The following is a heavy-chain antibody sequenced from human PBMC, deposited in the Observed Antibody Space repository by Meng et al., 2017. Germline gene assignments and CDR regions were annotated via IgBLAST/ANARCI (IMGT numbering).Heavy chain of an antibody. CDR1: GFTFSSYA. CDR2: ISGSGGST. CDR3: AKDILLQFDY. V-gene: IGHV3-23*01. Sequence: GESLKISCAASGFTFSSYAMSWVRQAPGKGLEWVSAISGSGGSTYYADSVKGRFTISRDNPKNTLYLQMNSLRAEDTAVYYCAKDILLQFDYWGQGTLVTVSS. J-gene: IGHJ4*02. D-gene: IGHD2/OR15-2a*01.